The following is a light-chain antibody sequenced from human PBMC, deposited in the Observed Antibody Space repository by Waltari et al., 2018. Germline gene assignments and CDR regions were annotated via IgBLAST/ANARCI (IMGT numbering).Light chain of an antibody. V-gene: IGLV7-43*01. CDR1: TGAVTSGSF. Sequence: QTVVTQEPSLTVSPGGTVTLPCASSTGAVTSGSFPTWFQPRPGQPPRSLIYSANNKHSWTPARFSGSLIGGKAALTLSGVQPEDEAEYYCLLFYGGAYVFGTGTKLTVL. J-gene: IGLJ1*01. CDR2: SAN. CDR3: LLFYGGAYV.